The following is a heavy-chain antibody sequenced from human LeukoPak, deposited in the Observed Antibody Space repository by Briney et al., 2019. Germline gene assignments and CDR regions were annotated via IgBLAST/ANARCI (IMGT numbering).Heavy chain of an antibody. CDR3: VRDSACYDY. CDR1: GFTFSSSW. J-gene: IGHJ4*02. V-gene: IGHV3-7*01. CDR2: INQDESGK. Sequence: GGSLRLSCAASGFTFSSSWMNWVRQVPGKGLEWVANINQDESGKYYVDSVKGRFTISRDNAKNSLYLQMNSLRAEDTAVYYCVRDSACYDYWGQGTLVTVSS. D-gene: IGHD2-15*01.